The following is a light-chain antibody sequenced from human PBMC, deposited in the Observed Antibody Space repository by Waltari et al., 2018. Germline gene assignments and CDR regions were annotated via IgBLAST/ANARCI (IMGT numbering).Light chain of an antibody. Sequence: DIKMTQSPSSLSASVGDRVTITCQASQEISNYLNWYQQKPGKAPKHLIYDASNLETGVPSRFSGSGSGTDFTLTISSLQPEDIATYYCQQYDNLLFTFGPGTKVDIK. CDR1: QEISNY. CDR3: QQYDNLLFT. J-gene: IGKJ3*01. V-gene: IGKV1-33*01. CDR2: DAS.